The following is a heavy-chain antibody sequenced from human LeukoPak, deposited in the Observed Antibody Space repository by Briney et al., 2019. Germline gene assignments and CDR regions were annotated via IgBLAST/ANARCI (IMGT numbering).Heavy chain of an antibody. D-gene: IGHD3-10*01. CDR1: GFTFSSYS. Sequence: GGSLRLSCAASGFTFSSYSMNWVRQAPGKGLEWVSYISSSGSHIYYADSVKGRFTISRDNAKNSLSLQMNSLRAEDTAVYYCARDQGYYGSGTTYWYFDLWGRGTLVTVSS. J-gene: IGHJ2*01. CDR3: ARDQGYYGSGTTYWYFDL. V-gene: IGHV3-21*06. CDR2: ISSSGSHI.